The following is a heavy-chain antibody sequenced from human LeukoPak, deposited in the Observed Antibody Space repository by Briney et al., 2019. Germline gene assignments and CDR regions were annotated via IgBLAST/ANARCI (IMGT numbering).Heavy chain of an antibody. Sequence: PSETLSLTCTVSGGSISSSSYYWGWIRQPPGKGLEWIGSIYYSGSTYYNPSLKSRVTISVDTSKSQFSLKLSSVTAADTAVYYCARHLLTVVTLEEIFDYWGQGTLVTVSS. CDR2: IYYSGST. CDR1: GGSISSSSYY. CDR3: ARHLLTVVTLEEIFDY. D-gene: IGHD4-23*01. J-gene: IGHJ4*02. V-gene: IGHV4-39*01.